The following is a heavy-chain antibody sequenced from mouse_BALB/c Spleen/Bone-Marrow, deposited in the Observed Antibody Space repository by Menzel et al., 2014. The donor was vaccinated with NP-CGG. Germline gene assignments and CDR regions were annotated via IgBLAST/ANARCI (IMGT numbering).Heavy chain of an antibody. D-gene: IGHD2-4*01. J-gene: IGHJ3*01. V-gene: IGHV1-20*02. CDR3: ARVYDYDAWFAY. Sequence: EVMLVESGPELVKPGASVKISCKASGYSFTGFFLNWVMQSRGKSLEWIGCINPYNGDTFYNPKFEGKATLTVDKSSSTAHMELRSLASEDSAVYYCARVYDYDAWFAYWGQGTLVTVSA. CDR2: INPYNGDT. CDR1: GYSFTGFF.